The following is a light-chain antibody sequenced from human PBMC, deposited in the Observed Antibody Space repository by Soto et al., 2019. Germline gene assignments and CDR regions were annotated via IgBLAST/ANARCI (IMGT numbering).Light chain of an antibody. CDR3: QQYNNWWT. J-gene: IGKJ1*01. V-gene: IGKV3-15*01. CDR2: GAS. CDR1: QSVSNN. Sequence: EIVMTQSPATLSVSPGERATLSCRASQSVSNNLAWYQKKPGQAPRLLIYGASTRATGIPARFSGSGSGTEFTLTISSLQSEDFAVYYCQQYNNWWTSGQGTRVEIK.